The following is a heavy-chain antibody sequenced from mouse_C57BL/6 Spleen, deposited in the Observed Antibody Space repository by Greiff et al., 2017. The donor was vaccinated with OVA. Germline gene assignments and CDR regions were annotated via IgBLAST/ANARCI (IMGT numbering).Heavy chain of an antibody. CDR2: IDPKTGGT. D-gene: IGHD1-1*01. J-gene: IGHJ2*01. CDR3: ARSEDYGSNLDY. CDR1: GYTFTSYW. V-gene: IGHV1-72*01. Sequence: QVQLQQSGAELVKPGASVKLSCKASGYTFTSYWMHWVKQRPVRGLEWIGRIDPKTGGTNYNEKFKGKATLTVDKSSSTAYMQLRSLTSEDSAVYYCARSEDYGSNLDYWGQGTTLTVSS.